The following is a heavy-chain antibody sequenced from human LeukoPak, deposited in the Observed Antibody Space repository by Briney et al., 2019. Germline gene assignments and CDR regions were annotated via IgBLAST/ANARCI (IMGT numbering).Heavy chain of an antibody. Sequence: ASVKVSCKASGYTFTSYGISWVRQAPGQGLEWMGWISAYNGNTNYAQKLQGRVTMTTDTSTSTAYMELRSLRSDDTAVYYCVRSFPHVVVVPAAIPLDYWGQGTLVTVSS. V-gene: IGHV1-18*01. CDR3: VRSFPHVVVVPAAIPLDY. CDR1: GYTFTSYG. CDR2: ISAYNGNT. D-gene: IGHD2-2*02. J-gene: IGHJ4*02.